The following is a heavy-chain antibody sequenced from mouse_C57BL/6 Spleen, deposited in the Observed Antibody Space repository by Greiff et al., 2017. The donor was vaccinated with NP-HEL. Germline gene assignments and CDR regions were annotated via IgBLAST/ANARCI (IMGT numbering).Heavy chain of an antibody. J-gene: IGHJ2*01. Sequence: QVQLQQPGTELVKPGASVKLSCKASGYTFTSYWMHWVKQRPGQGLEWIGNINPSNGGTNYNEKFKSKATLTVDKSSSTAYMQLSSLTSEDSAVYDCARSSTTVVGFDYWGQGTTLTVSS. CDR1: GYTFTSYW. CDR3: ARSSTTVVGFDY. D-gene: IGHD1-1*01. CDR2: INPSNGGT. V-gene: IGHV1-53*01.